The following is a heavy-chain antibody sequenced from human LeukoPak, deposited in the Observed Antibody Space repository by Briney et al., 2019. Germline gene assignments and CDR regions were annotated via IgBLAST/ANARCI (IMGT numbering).Heavy chain of an antibody. J-gene: IGHJ5*02. CDR1: GYTSTGYY. V-gene: IGHV1-2*06. Sequence: ASVKVSCKASGYTSTGYYMHWVRQAPGQGLEWMGRINPNSGGTNYAQKFQGRVTMTRDTSISTAYMELSRLRSDDTAVYYCARGTRYDSSGYYLAWGQGTLVTVSS. CDR3: ARGTRYDSSGYYLA. D-gene: IGHD3-22*01. CDR2: INPNSGGT.